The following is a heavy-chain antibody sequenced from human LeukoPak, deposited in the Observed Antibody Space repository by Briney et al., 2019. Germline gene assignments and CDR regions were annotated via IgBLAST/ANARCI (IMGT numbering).Heavy chain of an antibody. CDR1: GYAFTSYD. D-gene: IGHD5-24*01. Sequence: ASVKVSCKASGYAFTSYDINWVRQATGQGLEWMGWMNPNSGNTGYAQKFQGRVTMTRNTSISTAYMELSSLRSEDTAVYYCARDNSVRDEAWWFNPWGQGTLVTVSS. CDR2: MNPNSGNT. V-gene: IGHV1-8*01. J-gene: IGHJ5*02. CDR3: ARDNSVRDEAWWFNP.